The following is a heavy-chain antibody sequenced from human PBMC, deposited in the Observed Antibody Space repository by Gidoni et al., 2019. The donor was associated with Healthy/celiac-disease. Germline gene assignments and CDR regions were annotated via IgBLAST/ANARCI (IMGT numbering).Heavy chain of an antibody. CDR2: INPSGGST. D-gene: IGHD2-2*01. V-gene: IGHV1-46*01. CDR1: GYTFTSYY. J-gene: IGHJ6*02. CDR3: ARDRLEDIVVLNYYYGMDV. Sequence: VQLVQSGAEVKKPGASVKFSCKASGYTFTSYYMHWVRQAPGQGLEWMGIINPSGGSTSYAQKFQGRVTMTRDTSTSTVYMELSSLRSEDTAVYYCARDRLEDIVVLNYYYGMDVWGQGTTVTVSS.